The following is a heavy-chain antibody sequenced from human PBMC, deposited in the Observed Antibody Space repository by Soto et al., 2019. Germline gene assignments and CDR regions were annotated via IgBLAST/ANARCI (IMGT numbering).Heavy chain of an antibody. CDR2: IWYDGSNK. CDR1: GFTFSSYG. V-gene: IGHV3-33*01. CDR3: ARDGRLRYFEPDYYYMAV. D-gene: IGHD3-9*01. Sequence: PGGSLRLSCAASGFTFSSYGMHWVREAPGKGLEWVAVIWYDGSNKYYADSVKGRFTISRDNSKNTLYLQMNSLRAEDTAVYYCARDGRLRYFEPDYYYMAVWGKGTTVTVSS. J-gene: IGHJ6*03.